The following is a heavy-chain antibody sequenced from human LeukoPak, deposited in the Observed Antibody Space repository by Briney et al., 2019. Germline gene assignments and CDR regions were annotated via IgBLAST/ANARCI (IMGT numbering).Heavy chain of an antibody. J-gene: IGHJ4*02. CDR1: GYTFTTYG. D-gene: IGHD1-26*01. CDR2: ISAHNGNT. Sequence: GASVKVSCKASGYTFTTYGISWVRQAPGQGLEWMGWISAHNGNTNYAQKLQGRVTMTTDTPTSTAYVELRSLRSDDTAVYYCARQCGSLCPFDYWGQGTLVTVSS. CDR3: ARQCGSLCPFDY. V-gene: IGHV1-18*01.